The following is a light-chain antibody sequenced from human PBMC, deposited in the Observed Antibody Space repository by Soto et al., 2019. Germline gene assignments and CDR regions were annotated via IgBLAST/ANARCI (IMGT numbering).Light chain of an antibody. CDR1: QSVTSSY. CDR3: QQHGSSPLT. CDR2: GAS. V-gene: IGKV3-20*01. Sequence: EVVLTQSPGTLSLSPGERATLSCRASQSVTSSYLARYQQKPGQAPRLLIYGASTRATGIPDRISASGSGTDFTLTISRLKPEDFAVYYCQQHGSSPLTFGPGTKVDI. J-gene: IGKJ3*01.